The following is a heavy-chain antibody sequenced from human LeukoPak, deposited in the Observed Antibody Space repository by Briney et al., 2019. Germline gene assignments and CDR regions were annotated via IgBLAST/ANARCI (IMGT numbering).Heavy chain of an antibody. CDR1: GASIRNYY. J-gene: IGHJ5*02. V-gene: IGHV4-59*08. CDR3: ARRYSSSWYVGFFDP. Sequence: PSETLSLTCTVSGASIRNYYWSWIRQSPGKGLEWIGYIYYSGSTNYNPSLESRVVMSVDTSKNQFSLRLSSVTAADTAIYYCARRYSSSWYVGFFDPWGQGTLVTVSS. CDR2: IYYSGST. D-gene: IGHD6-13*01.